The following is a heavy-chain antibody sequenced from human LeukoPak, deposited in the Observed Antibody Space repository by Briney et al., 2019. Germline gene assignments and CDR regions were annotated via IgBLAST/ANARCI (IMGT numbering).Heavy chain of an antibody. CDR3: ARDRVGWELLMGFDP. J-gene: IGHJ5*02. V-gene: IGHV1-2*02. CDR1: GYTFTGYY. Sequence: GASVKVSCKASGYTFTGYYTHWVRQAPGQGLEWMGWINPNSGGTNYAQKFQGRVTMTRDTSISTAYMELSRLRSDDTAVYYCARDRVGWELLMGFDPWGQGTLVTVSS. CDR2: INPNSGGT. D-gene: IGHD1-26*01.